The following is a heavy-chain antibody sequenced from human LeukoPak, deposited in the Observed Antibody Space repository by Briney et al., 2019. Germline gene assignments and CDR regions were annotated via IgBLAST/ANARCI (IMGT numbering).Heavy chain of an antibody. J-gene: IGHJ4*02. CDR3: AFLVLFSSSSDY. D-gene: IGHD6-6*01. CDR2: IRYDGSNK. CDR1: GFTLSSYG. Sequence: GGSLRLSCAASGFTLSSYGMHWVRQAPGKGLEWVAFIRYDGSNKYYADSVKGRFTISRDNSKNTLYLQMNSLRAEDTAVYYCAFLVLFSSSSDYWGQGTLVTVSS. V-gene: IGHV3-30*02.